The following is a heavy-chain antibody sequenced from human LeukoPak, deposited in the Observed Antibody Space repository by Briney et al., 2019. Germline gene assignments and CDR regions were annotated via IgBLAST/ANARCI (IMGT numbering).Heavy chain of an antibody. Sequence: PGGSLRLSCAASGFTFSRCGMNWVRQAPGKGLEWVSSISSSSSYIFYADSVKGRFTISRDNAKKSLYLQMNSLRAEDTAVYYCASVDGSWYYFDYWGQGTLVTVSS. CDR2: ISSSSSYI. J-gene: IGHJ4*02. V-gene: IGHV3-21*01. D-gene: IGHD6-13*01. CDR1: GFTFSRCG. CDR3: ASVDGSWYYFDY.